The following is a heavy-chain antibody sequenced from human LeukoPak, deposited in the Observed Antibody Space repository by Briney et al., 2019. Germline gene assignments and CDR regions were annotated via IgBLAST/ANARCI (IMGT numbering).Heavy chain of an antibody. J-gene: IGHJ4*02. V-gene: IGHV3-7*01. Sequence: VGSLRLSCAASGFTFSSYWMTWVRQAPGKGLEWVASIKQDGNEKYYVDSVKGRFTISRDNARNSLYLQMSSLRADDTAVYYCARDGAFRIYDYWGQGTLVTLSS. CDR2: IKQDGNEK. D-gene: IGHD3-3*02. CDR1: GFTFSSYW. CDR3: ARDGAFRIYDY.